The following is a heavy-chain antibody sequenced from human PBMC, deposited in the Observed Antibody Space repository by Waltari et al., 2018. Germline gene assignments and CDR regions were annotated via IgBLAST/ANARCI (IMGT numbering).Heavy chain of an antibody. CDR2: IYYGGNT. J-gene: IGHJ4*02. CDR1: GGSISSSSYY. V-gene: IGHV4-39*01. CDR3: ARHGGVYDCWGGYYPYHFDY. D-gene: IGHD3-3*01. Sequence: QLQLQESGPGLVRPSETLSLTCTVSGGSISSSSYYWGWIRQPPGKGLEGIASIYYGGNTYNNPSLKSRVTISVDTSKTQFSLKLGSVTAADTAVYYCARHGGVYDCWGGYYPYHFDYWGQGTLVTVSS.